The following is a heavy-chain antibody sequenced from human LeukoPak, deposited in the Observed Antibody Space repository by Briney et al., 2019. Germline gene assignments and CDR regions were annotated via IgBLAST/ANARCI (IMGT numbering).Heavy chain of an antibody. CDR3: AKASYGSGSYYVPFDY. Sequence: GGSLRLSCAASGFTFSSYGMHWVRQAPGKGLEWVAVISYDGSNKCYADSVKGRFTIPRDNSKNTLYLQMNSLRAEDTAVYYCAKASYGSGSYYVPFDYWGQGTLVTVSS. D-gene: IGHD3-10*01. CDR2: ISYDGSNK. V-gene: IGHV3-30*18. J-gene: IGHJ4*02. CDR1: GFTFSSYG.